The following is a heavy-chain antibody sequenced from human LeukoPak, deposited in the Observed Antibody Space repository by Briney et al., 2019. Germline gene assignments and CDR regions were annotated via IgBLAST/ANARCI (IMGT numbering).Heavy chain of an antibody. CDR3: ARSCGSTSCSDGDWFDP. J-gene: IGHJ5*02. V-gene: IGHV4-39*01. Sequence: PSETLSLTCTVSGGSITDTNYYWGWIRQPPGKGLEWIASISYSGSTYFNPSLKSRVTISVDTSKSEFSLKLSSMTAADTAVYYCARSCGSTSCSDGDWFDPWGQGTLVTVSP. D-gene: IGHD2-2*01. CDR2: ISYSGST. CDR1: GGSITDTNYY.